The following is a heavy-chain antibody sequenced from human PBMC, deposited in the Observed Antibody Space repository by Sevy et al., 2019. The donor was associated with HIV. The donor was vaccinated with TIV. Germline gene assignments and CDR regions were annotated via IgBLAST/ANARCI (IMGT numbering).Heavy chain of an antibody. Sequence: GGSLRLSCEASGFTFSSYGMSWVRQAPGKGLEWVSYISGTGGSTDYADSVKGRFTISRDNSKNTLYIHMISLRAEDXXXXXXXXXXXXXXXQFFFDSWGQGTLVTVSS. V-gene: IGHV3-23*01. CDR3: XXXXXXXXXQFFFDS. CDR1: GFTFSSYG. CDR2: ISGTGGST. J-gene: IGHJ4*02.